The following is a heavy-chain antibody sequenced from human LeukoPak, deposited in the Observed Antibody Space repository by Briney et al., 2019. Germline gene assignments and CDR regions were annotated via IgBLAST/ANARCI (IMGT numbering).Heavy chain of an antibody. J-gene: IGHJ4*02. CDR2: INHSGST. CDR3: ARGQNDSSGYYPENFDY. CDR1: GGSFSGYY. V-gene: IGHV4-34*01. Sequence: SETLSLTCAVYGGSFSGYYWSWIRQPPGKGLEWIGEINHSGSTNYNPSLKSRVTISVDTSKNQFSLKLSSVTAADTAVYYCARGQNDSSGYYPENFDYWGQGTLVTVSS. D-gene: IGHD3-22*01.